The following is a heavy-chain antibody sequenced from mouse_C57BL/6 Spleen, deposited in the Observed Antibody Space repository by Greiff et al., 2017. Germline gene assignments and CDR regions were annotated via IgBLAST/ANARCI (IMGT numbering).Heavy chain of an antibody. V-gene: IGHV1-61*01. CDR2: IHPSDNET. J-gene: IGHJ2*01. D-gene: IGHD1-1*01. Sequence: VKLQQPGAELVRPGSSVKLSCKASGYTFTSYRMDWVQPRHGQGLAWIGNIHPSDNETHYNQKFKDKATLTVDKSSSTAYMQLSSLSSEDSSVLYCARATVVAGDYFDYWGQGTTLTVSS. CDR3: ARATVVAGDYFDY. CDR1: GYTFTSYR.